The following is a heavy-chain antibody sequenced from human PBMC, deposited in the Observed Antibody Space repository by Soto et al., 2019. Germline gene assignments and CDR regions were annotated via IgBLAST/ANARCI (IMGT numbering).Heavy chain of an antibody. J-gene: IGHJ4*02. CDR2: IYYSGST. CDR1: GGPISSYY. Sequence: QVQLQESGPGLVKPSETLSLNCTVSGGPISSYYWSWIRQSPGKGLEWIGYIYYSGSTNYNPSLKRRVTISVDTSNTQFSLELSSVTAADTAVYYCARGSSGWPPRLDYWGQGTLVTVSS. D-gene: IGHD6-19*01. V-gene: IGHV4-59*01. CDR3: ARGSSGWPPRLDY.